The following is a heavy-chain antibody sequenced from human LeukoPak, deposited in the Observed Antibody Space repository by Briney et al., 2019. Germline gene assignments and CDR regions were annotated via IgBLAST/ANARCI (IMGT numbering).Heavy chain of an antibody. CDR3: AREISGTYYNPLGYMDV. D-gene: IGHD3-10*01. CDR2: IYYSGSST. CDR1: GGSMSGFF. V-gene: IGHV4-59*01. Sequence: SETLSLTCTVSGGSMSGFFWTWIRQPPGRALEWIGSIYYSGSSTKYNPSLKSRVTISVDTSKSQFSLNLNSATAADTAVYYCAREISGTYYNPLGYMDVWGKGTTVTVSS. J-gene: IGHJ6*03.